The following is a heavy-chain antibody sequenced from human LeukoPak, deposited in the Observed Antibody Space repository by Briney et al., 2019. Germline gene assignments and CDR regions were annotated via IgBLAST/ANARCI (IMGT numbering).Heavy chain of an antibody. CDR3: TRYNNDHFDY. V-gene: IGHV3-33*01. D-gene: IGHD1-14*01. Sequence: QPGRSLRLSCAGSGFTFGGYGMHWFRQTPGKGLEWVAVIAYDGSRVFYADSVKGRFTISRDNSKNTMSVQMDDLRAEDTAVYYCTRYNNDHFDYWGQGTLVTVSS. J-gene: IGHJ4*02. CDR1: GFTFGGYG. CDR2: IAYDGSRV.